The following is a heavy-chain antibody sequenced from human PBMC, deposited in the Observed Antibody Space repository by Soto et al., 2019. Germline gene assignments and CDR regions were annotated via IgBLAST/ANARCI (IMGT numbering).Heavy chain of an antibody. CDR3: AGLSGYNYGEYHFDY. V-gene: IGHV3-21*01. Sequence: EVQLVESGGGLVKPGGSLRLSCAASGFTFSDYSINWVRQAPGKGLEWVSSISSRSTYIFYADSLKGRFTLSRDNVKNSVYLQMNSLRAEDTAVYYCAGLSGYNYGEYHFDYWGQGTLVTVSS. D-gene: IGHD5-18*01. CDR2: ISSRSTYI. J-gene: IGHJ4*02. CDR1: GFTFSDYS.